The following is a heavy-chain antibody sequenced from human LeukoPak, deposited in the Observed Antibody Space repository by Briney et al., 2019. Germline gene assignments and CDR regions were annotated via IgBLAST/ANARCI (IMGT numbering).Heavy chain of an antibody. J-gene: IGHJ4*02. D-gene: IGHD6-13*01. CDR2: IYSGGST. CDR3: ASHSSSWYGFDY. CDR1: GFTVSSNH. V-gene: IGHV3-53*01. Sequence: GGSLRLSCAASGFTVSSNHMSWVRQAPGKGPEWVSVIYSGGSTYYADSVKGRFTISRDNSKNTLYLQMNSLRAEDTAVYYCASHSSSWYGFDYWGQGTLVTVSS.